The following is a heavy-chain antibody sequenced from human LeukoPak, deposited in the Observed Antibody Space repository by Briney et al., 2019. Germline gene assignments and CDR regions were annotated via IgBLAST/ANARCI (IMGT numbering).Heavy chain of an antibody. D-gene: IGHD6-13*01. CDR2: ITSGSSYI. CDR1: GFTFSSYN. Sequence: KSGGSLRLSCAASGFTFSSYNMNWVRQAPGKGLEWVSSITSGSSYIYYADSVKGRFTISRDNAKNSLYLQMNSLRAEDTAVYYCARTSYHSSWYRAQGNWFDPWGQGTLVTVSS. CDR3: ARTSYHSSWYRAQGNWFDP. J-gene: IGHJ5*02. V-gene: IGHV3-21*01.